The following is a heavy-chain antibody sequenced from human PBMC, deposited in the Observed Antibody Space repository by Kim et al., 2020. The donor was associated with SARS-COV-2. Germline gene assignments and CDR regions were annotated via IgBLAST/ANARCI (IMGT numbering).Heavy chain of an antibody. V-gene: IGHV4-34*01. CDR1: GGSFSDYY. D-gene: IGHD3-22*01. CDR3: ASRRSTMRLLSLRPHAFD. Sequence: SETLSLTCAVYGGSFSDYYWSWIRQPPGKGLEWIGEINHSGSTNYNPSLKSRVTISVDTSKNQFSLKLRSVTAADTAVYYCASRRSTMRLLSLRPHAFD. CDR2: INHSGST. J-gene: IGHJ3*02.